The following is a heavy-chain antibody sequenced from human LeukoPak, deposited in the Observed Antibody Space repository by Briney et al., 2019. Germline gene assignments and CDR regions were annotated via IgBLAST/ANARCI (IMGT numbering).Heavy chain of an antibody. J-gene: IGHJ5*02. D-gene: IGHD3-3*01. V-gene: IGHV3-21*01. CDR1: GFTFSSYS. CDR2: ISSSSSYI. Sequence: NPGGSLRLSCAASGFTFSSYSMNWVRQAPGKGLEWVSSISSSSSYIYYADSVKGRFTISRDNAKNSLYLQMNSLRAEDTAVYYCARDEGERGYLNWFDPWGQGTLVTVSS. CDR3: ARDEGERGYLNWFDP.